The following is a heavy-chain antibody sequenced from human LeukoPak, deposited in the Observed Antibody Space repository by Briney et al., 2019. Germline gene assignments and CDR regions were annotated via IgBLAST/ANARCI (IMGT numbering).Heavy chain of an antibody. D-gene: IGHD2-2*01. J-gene: IGHJ3*02. Sequence: GGSLRLSCAASGFTFKNYGMHWVRQAPGKGLEWVGVITYDGSNKYYGDSVKGRFTISRDNSKNSLYLQMNSLRAEDTAVYYCARGVVVPRDAFDIWGQGTMVTVSS. CDR1: GFTFKNYG. V-gene: IGHV3-30*03. CDR2: ITYDGSNK. CDR3: ARGVVVPRDAFDI.